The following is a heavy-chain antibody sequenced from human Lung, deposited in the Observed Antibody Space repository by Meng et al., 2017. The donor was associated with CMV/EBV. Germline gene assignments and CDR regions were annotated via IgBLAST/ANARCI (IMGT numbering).Heavy chain of an antibody. CDR3: ARDLATLGLGMDF. CDR1: GFTCSRYA. J-gene: IGHJ6*02. D-gene: IGHD5-24*01. CDR2: IYSGGTT. Sequence: GALXRFXAAASGFTCSRYAMSWVRPAPGEGLEWVSDIYSGGTTYYADSVKGRFTIPRDNSKNPVYLQMNSLRAEDTAVYFCARDLATLGLGMDFWGQGTTVTVSS. V-gene: IGHV3-66*01.